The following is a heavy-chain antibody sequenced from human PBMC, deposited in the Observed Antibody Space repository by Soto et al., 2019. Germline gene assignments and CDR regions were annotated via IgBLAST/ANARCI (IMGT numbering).Heavy chain of an antibody. CDR1: GFTFSSYG. CDR2: IWYDGSNK. J-gene: IGHJ4*02. D-gene: IGHD4-17*01. V-gene: IGHV3-33*01. CDR3: ARDSVTISMGGFDY. Sequence: ESGGGVVQPGRSLRLSCAASGFTFSSYGMHWVRQAPGKGLEWVAVIWYDGSNKYYADSVKGRFTISRDNSKNTLYLQMNSLRAEDTAVYYCARDSVTISMGGFDYWGQGTLVTVSS.